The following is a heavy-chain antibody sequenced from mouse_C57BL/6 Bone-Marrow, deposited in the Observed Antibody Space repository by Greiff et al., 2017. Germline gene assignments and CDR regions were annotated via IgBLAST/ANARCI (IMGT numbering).Heavy chain of an antibody. CDR3: ARPKTPDYYGSTWFAY. J-gene: IGHJ3*01. CDR1: GYTFTSYW. Sequence: QVQLQQPGAELVMPGASVKLSCKASGYTFTSYWMHWVKQRPGQGLEWIGEIDPSDSYTNYNQKFKGKSTLTVDKSSSTAYMQLSSLTSEDSAVYYCARPKTPDYYGSTWFAYWGQGTLVTVSA. V-gene: IGHV1-69*01. D-gene: IGHD1-1*01. CDR2: IDPSDSYT.